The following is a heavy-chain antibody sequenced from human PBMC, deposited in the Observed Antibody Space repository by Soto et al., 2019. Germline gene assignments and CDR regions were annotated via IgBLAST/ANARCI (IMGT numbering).Heavy chain of an antibody. CDR1: GFTFSTYT. CDR3: AKAGDYDFWSGSLNWFDP. D-gene: IGHD3-3*01. J-gene: IGHJ5*02. CDR2: ISGSGVTT. Sequence: GGSLRLSCAASGFTFSTYTMSWVRQAPGKGLEWVSVISGSGVTTYYADSVKGRFTISRDNSKNTLFLQMNRLRANDTAVYYCAKAGDYDFWSGSLNWFDPWCQGTLVTVSS. V-gene: IGHV3-23*01.